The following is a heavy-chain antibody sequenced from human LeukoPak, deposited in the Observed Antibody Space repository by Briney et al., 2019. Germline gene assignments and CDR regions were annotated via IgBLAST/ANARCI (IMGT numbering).Heavy chain of an antibody. V-gene: IGHV4-59*01. D-gene: IGHD3-16*02. Sequence: SETLSLTCMVSGGSISRYYWNWIRQPPGKGLEWIGYIYYSGYTNYNPSLKSRVTISVDTAKNQFSLKLSSVTAADTAVYYCARGLGFYDYVWGSHRYTPYYFDYWGQGTLVTVSS. CDR1: GGSISRYY. CDR3: ARGLGFYDYVWGSHRYTPYYFDY. CDR2: IYYSGYT. J-gene: IGHJ4*02.